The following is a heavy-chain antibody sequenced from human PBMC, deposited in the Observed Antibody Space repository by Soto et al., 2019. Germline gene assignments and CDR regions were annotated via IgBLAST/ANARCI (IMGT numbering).Heavy chain of an antibody. CDR2: IYYSGST. Sequence: SETLSLTCTVSGGSISSYYWSWIRQPPGKGLEWIGYIYYSGSTNYNPSLKSRVTISVDTSKNQFSLKLSSVTAADTAVYYCARHYYSGYDPNLFDYWAQGTLVTVSS. D-gene: IGHD5-12*01. CDR1: GGSISSYY. CDR3: ARHYYSGYDPNLFDY. J-gene: IGHJ4*02. V-gene: IGHV4-59*08.